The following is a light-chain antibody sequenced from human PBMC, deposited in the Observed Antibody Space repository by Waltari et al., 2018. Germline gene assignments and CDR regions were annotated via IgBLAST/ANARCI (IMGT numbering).Light chain of an antibody. J-gene: IGKJ1*01. CDR1: QKITSSY. CDR2: TAS. V-gene: IGKV3-20*01. CDR3: QYYGSAPRT. Sequence: EIVLTQSPGTLSLSPGERATLPCRASQKITSSYIAWYQHKAGQAPRPLIYTASYRATGIPDRFSGSGSGTDFILTISRLEPEDFAVYYCQYYGSAPRTFGQGTKVEIK.